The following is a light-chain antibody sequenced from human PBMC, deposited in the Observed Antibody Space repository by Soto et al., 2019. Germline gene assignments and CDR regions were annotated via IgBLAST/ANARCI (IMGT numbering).Light chain of an antibody. V-gene: IGKV1-8*01. J-gene: IGKJ1*01. Sequence: AIRMTQSPSSFSASTGDRVTITCRASQGISSYLACYQQKPGKAPKLLIYAASTLQSGVPSRFSGSGSGTDFTLTLSCLQSEDFATYYCQQYYSYPHTFGQGTKVEIK. CDR1: QGISSY. CDR2: AAS. CDR3: QQYYSYPHT.